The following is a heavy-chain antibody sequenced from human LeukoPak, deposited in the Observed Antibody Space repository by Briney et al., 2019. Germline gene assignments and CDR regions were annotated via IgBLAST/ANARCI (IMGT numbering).Heavy chain of an antibody. CDR1: GYTFTGYY. Sequence: GASVKVSCKASGYTFTGYYMHWVRQAPGQGLEWMGWINPNSGGTNYAQKFQGRVTMTRDTSISTAYLELSRLSSDDTAVYYCARDRVVRTLYYCMDVWGKGTTVTVSS. V-gene: IGHV1-2*02. CDR3: ARDRVVRTLYYCMDV. J-gene: IGHJ6*03. D-gene: IGHD3-10*01. CDR2: INPNSGGT.